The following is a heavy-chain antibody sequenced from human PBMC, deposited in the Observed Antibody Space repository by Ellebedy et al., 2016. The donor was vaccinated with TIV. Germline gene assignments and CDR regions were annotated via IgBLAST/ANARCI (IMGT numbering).Heavy chain of an antibody. CDR1: GFTFSCCA. J-gene: IGHJ4*02. CDR2: ISNSGDTT. CDR3: AKLAGISSWYAEY. V-gene: IGHV3-23*01. D-gene: IGHD6-13*01. Sequence: GESLKISCAASGFTFSCCAMSWVRQAPGKGLEWVSVISNSGDTTYADSVRGRFTISRDNSINTLYLQMNSLRADETAIYYCAKLAGISSWYAEYWGQGTLVTVSS.